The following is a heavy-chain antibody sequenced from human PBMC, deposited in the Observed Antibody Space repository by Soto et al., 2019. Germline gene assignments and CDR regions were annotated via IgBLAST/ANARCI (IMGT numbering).Heavy chain of an antibody. V-gene: IGHV4-59*08. CDR3: ASSHPHCNYPLYCFDY. CDR1: GGSISSYY. Sequence: SETLSLTCTVSGGSISSYYWSWIRQPTGKGLEWIGYIYYSVSTNYNPSLKSRVTISVDTSKNQFPLKLSSVTAADTAVYYCASSHPHCNYPLYCFDYWGQRTLVTVSS. J-gene: IGHJ4*02. CDR2: IYYSVST. D-gene: IGHD1-7*01.